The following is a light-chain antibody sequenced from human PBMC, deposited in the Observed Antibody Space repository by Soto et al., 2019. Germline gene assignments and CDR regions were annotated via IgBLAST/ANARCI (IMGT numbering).Light chain of an antibody. Sequence: DIQMTQSPSSVSASIGDRVTITCRASQIIGSWLAWYQQKPGKAPTLLIYAASSLQSGVPSRFSGSGSGTDVTLTITSLQAEDSVTDYCQQANSFPFTFGPGTKVDIK. CDR1: QIIGSW. V-gene: IGKV1-12*02. J-gene: IGKJ3*01. CDR3: QQANSFPFT. CDR2: AAS.